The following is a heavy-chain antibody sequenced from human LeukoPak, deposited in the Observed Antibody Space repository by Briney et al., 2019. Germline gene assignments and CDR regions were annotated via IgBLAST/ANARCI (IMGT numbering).Heavy chain of an antibody. J-gene: IGHJ5*02. Sequence: SETLSLTCTVSGGSISSYYWSWIRQPPGKGLEWIGYMYYSGSPNYNPSLKSRVTVSVDTSKNQFSLKLSSVTAADTAVYYCARDMVGGFDPWGQGTLVTVSS. CDR3: ARDMVGGFDP. CDR1: GGSISSYY. CDR2: MYYSGSP. V-gene: IGHV4-59*12. D-gene: IGHD1-26*01.